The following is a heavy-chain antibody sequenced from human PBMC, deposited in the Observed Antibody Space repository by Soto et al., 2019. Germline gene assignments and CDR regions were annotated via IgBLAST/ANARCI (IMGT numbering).Heavy chain of an antibody. Sequence: SETLSLTCAVYGGSFSGYYWSWIRQPPGKGLEWIGEINHSGSTNYNPSLKSRVTISVDTSKNQFSLKLSSVTAADTAVYYCASFSGSRSFDPWGQGTLVTVSS. J-gene: IGHJ5*02. CDR3: ASFSGSRSFDP. CDR1: GGSFSGYY. CDR2: INHSGST. V-gene: IGHV4-34*01. D-gene: IGHD1-26*01.